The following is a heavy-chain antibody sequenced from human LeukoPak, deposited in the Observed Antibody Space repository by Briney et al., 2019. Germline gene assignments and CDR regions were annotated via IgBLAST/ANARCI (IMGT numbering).Heavy chain of an antibody. CDR3: AKDGHTDYGDYEVFDY. V-gene: IGHV3-30*18. D-gene: IGHD4-17*01. CDR2: ISYDGSNK. CDR1: GFTFSSYG. Sequence: GGSLRLSYAASGFTFSSYGMHWVRQAPGKGLEWVAVISYDGSNKYYADSVKGRFTISRDNSKNTLYLQMNSLRAEDTAVYYCAKDGHTDYGDYEVFDYWGQGTLVTVSS. J-gene: IGHJ4*02.